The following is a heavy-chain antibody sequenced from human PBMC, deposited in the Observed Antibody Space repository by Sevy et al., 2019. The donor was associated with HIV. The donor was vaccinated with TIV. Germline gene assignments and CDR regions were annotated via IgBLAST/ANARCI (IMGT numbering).Heavy chain of an antibody. CDR2: INPNSDGT. Sequence: ASVKVSCKASGYTFTAYYLHWVQQAPGQGLEWMGWINPNSDGTNYAQKFQDRVTMTTDTSLTTAYMELHRLTSDDTAVYYCARDYDFWSGSTHLLYWGQGTLLTVSS. J-gene: IGHJ4*02. D-gene: IGHD3-3*01. V-gene: IGHV1-2*02. CDR1: GYTFTAYY. CDR3: ARDYDFWSGSTHLLY.